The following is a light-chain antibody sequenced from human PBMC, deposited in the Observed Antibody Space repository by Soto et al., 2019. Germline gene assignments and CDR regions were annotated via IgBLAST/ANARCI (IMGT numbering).Light chain of an antibody. Sequence: EIVLTQSPATLSLSPGERATLSCRASQSVSSHLAWFQQRPGQAPRLLIYDASNRATGIPARFSVRGSGTDFTLTISSLEPEDFAVYYCQQRSSAITFGQGTRLEIK. V-gene: IGKV3-11*01. CDR2: DAS. CDR1: QSVSSH. CDR3: QQRSSAIT. J-gene: IGKJ5*01.